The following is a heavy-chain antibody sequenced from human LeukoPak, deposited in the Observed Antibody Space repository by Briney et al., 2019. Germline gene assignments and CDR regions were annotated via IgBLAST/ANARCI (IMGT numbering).Heavy chain of an antibody. Sequence: ASVKVSCKTSGYTFTGYYIHWVRQAPGQRPEWMGWINPNRGGTKYAQKFKGRVTMTRDTSITTAFMELTSLRFDDTAVYYCARCRYAGLWFGEGNPAAPPSVRDHYYGMDVWGQGTTVIVSS. V-gene: IGHV1-2*02. D-gene: IGHD3-10*01. CDR1: GYTFTGYY. CDR2: INPNRGGT. J-gene: IGHJ6*02. CDR3: ARCRYAGLWFGEGNPAAPPSVRDHYYGMDV.